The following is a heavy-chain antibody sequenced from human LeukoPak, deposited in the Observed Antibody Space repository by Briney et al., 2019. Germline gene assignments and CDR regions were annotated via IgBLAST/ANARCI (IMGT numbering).Heavy chain of an antibody. J-gene: IGHJ4*02. D-gene: IGHD2-8*01. Sequence: PSGTLSLTCGVSGGSISNTNWWSWVRQPPGQGLEWIGEISLSGLTNYNPSLKSRVIVSLDKSKNHLSLNLTSVTAADTAVYYCSRENGAFSPFGYWGQGTLVTVPS. V-gene: IGHV4-4*02. CDR1: GGSISNTNW. CDR2: ISLSGLT. CDR3: SRENGAFSPFGY.